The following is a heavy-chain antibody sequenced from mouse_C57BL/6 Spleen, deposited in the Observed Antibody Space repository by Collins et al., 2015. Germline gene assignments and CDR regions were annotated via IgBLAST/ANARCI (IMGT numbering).Heavy chain of an antibody. CDR3: TRRGFYYGSSHWYFDV. D-gene: IGHD1-1*01. J-gene: IGHJ1*03. Sequence: QVQLQQSGAELVRPGASVTLSCKASGYTFTDYEMHWVKQTPVHGLEWIGAIDPETGGTAYNQKFKGKAILTADKSSGTAYMELRSLTSEDSAVYYCTRRGFYYGSSHWYFDVWGTGTTVTVSS. V-gene: IGHV1-15*01. CDR2: IDPETGGT. CDR1: GYTFTDYE.